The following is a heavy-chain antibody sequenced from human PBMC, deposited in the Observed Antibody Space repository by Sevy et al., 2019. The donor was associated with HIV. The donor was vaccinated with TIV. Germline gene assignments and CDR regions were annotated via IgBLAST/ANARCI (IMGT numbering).Heavy chain of an antibody. CDR3: VKEGGGEGGDH. D-gene: IGHD2-21*01. CDR2: IQYDGSNK. Sequence: GGSLRLSCAASGFSFSSYGMHWVRQAPGKGLEWMSYIQYDGSNKDYAYSVKGRFTISRDNSKNALYLQMNSLRVEDTAVFYCVKEGGGEGGDHWGQGTLVTVSS. CDR1: GFSFSSYG. J-gene: IGHJ4*02. V-gene: IGHV3-30*02.